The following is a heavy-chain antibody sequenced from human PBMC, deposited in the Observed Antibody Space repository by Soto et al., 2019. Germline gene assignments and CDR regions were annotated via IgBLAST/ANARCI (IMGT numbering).Heavy chain of an antibody. D-gene: IGHD6-6*01. Sequence: QLQLQESGPGLVKPSETLSLTCTVSGGSISSSSYYWGWIRQPPGKGLEWIGSIYYSGSTYYNPSLKSRVTISVDTSKNQFSLKLSSVTAADTAVYYCARHSGGSSSSIGWFDPWGQGTLVTVSS. V-gene: IGHV4-39*01. CDR3: ARHSGGSSSSIGWFDP. J-gene: IGHJ5*02. CDR2: IYYSGST. CDR1: GGSISSSSYY.